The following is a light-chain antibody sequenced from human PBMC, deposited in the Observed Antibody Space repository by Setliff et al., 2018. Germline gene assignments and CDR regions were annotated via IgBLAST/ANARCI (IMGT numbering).Light chain of an antibody. CDR2: DVS. V-gene: IGLV2-14*03. Sequence: QSALAQPASVPGSPGQSITISCTGTSSDVGGYNYVSWYQQHPGKAPKLMIYDVSNRPSGVSNRFSGSKSGNTASLTISGLQAEDEADYYCSSYTGTYVFGSGTKVTVL. CDR1: SSDVGGYNY. CDR3: SSYTGTYV. J-gene: IGLJ1*01.